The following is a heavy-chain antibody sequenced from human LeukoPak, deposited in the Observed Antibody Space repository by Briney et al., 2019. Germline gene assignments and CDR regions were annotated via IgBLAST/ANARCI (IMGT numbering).Heavy chain of an antibody. Sequence: SGKSLRLSCAASGFTFSNYGMHWVRQAPGKGLEWVGVISFDGSYKYYADSVKGRFTISRDNSKNTLYLQTNSLRAEDTAVFYCAKGVDTATLHGAFDIWGQGTMVTVSS. D-gene: IGHD5-18*01. CDR1: GFTFSNYG. V-gene: IGHV3-30*18. J-gene: IGHJ3*02. CDR3: AKGVDTATLHGAFDI. CDR2: ISFDGSYK.